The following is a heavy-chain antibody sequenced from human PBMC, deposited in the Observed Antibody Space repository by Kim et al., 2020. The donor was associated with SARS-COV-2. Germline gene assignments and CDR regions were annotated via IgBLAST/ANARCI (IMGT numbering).Heavy chain of an antibody. D-gene: IGHD6-6*01. Sequence: ASVKVSCKASGYTFTSYGISWVRQAPGQGLEWMGWISAYNGNTNYAQKLQGRVTMTTDTSTSTAYMDLRSLRSDDTAVYYCARVAKSEYSSSWGTAPFDYWGQGTLVTVSS. CDR3: ARVAKSEYSSSWGTAPFDY. CDR1: GYTFTSYG. CDR2: ISAYNGNT. J-gene: IGHJ4*02. V-gene: IGHV1-18*01.